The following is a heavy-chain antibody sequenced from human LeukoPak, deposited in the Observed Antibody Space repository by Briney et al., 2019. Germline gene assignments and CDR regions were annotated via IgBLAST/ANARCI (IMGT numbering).Heavy chain of an antibody. CDR3: ARHFLNHGSGPFDY. CDR1: GGSISSYY. CDR2: IYYSGST. J-gene: IGHJ4*02. Sequence: PSETLSLTCTVPGGSISSYYWSWIRQPPGKGLEWIGYIYYSGSTNYNPSLKSRVTISVDTSKNQFSLKLSSVTAEDTAVYYCARHFLNHGSGPFDYWGQGTLVTVSS. V-gene: IGHV4-59*08. D-gene: IGHD3-10*01.